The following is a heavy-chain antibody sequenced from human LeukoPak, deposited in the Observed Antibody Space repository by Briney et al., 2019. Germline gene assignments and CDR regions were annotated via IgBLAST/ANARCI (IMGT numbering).Heavy chain of an antibody. Sequence: TGGSLRLSCAASGFTFSSYSMNWVRQAPGKGLEWVSFISSSSSTIYYAYSVKGRFTISRDNTKNSLYLQSNSLRAEATAVYYCARDRGGSYSAIDYWGQGTLVTVSS. CDR3: ARDRGGSYSAIDY. V-gene: IGHV3-48*04. J-gene: IGHJ4*02. CDR2: ISSSSSTI. D-gene: IGHD1-26*01. CDR1: GFTFSSYS.